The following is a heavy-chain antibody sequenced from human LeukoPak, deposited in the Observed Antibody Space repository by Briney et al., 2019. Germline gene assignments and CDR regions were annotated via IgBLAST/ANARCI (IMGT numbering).Heavy chain of an antibody. J-gene: IGHJ1*01. D-gene: IGHD2-2*01. V-gene: IGHV1-18*01. CDR2: ISAYNGNT. CDR1: GYTFTSYG. CDR3: ARDVRKCKNTSCYFVEAGLQRLLQH. Sequence: ASVKVSCKACGYTFTSYGIRWVRQAPGQGLEWMGWISAYNGNTNYAQKLQGRVTMTTDTSTSTAYMQLRSLRSDDTAVYYCARDVRKCKNTSCYFVEAGLQRLLQHLGQGTLVTVSS.